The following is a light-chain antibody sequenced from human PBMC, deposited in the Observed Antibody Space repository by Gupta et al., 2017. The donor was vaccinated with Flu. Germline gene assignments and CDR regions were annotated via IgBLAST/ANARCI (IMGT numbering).Light chain of an antibody. J-gene: IGLJ3*02. CDR1: KLGDKY. V-gene: IGLV3-1*01. CDR2: QDS. Sequence: SYELTQPPSVSVSPGQTASITCSGDKLGDKYACWYQQKTGQSPVLVIYQDSKRPSGIPERFSGSNSGNTATLTIRGTQAMDEADYYCQAWNSSTAVFGGGTKLTVL. CDR3: QAWNSSTAV.